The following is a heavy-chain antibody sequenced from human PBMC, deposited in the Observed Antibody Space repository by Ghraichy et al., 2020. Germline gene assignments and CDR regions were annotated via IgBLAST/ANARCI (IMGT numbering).Heavy chain of an antibody. CDR2: IKQDGSEK. CDR1: GFTFSSYW. V-gene: IGHV3-7*03. J-gene: IGHJ6*02. CDR3: ARVYGSRYYYYGMDV. D-gene: IGHD3-10*01. Sequence: GGSLRLSCAASGFTFSSYWMSWVRQAPGKGLEWVANIKQDGSEKYYVDSVKGRFTISRDNAKNSLYLQMNSLRAEDTAVYYCARVYGSRYYYYGMDVWGQGTTVTVSS.